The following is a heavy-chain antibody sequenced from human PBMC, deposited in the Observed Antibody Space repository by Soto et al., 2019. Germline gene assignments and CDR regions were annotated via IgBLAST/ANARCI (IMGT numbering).Heavy chain of an antibody. D-gene: IGHD3-3*01. CDR3: AKDRSHYDFWSGHNRQYLDY. Sequence: GGSLRLSCAASGFTFSSYGMHWVRQAPGKGLEWVAVISYDGSNKYYADSVKGRFTISRDNSKNTLYLQMNSLRAEDTAVYYCAKDRSHYDFWSGHNRQYLDYWGQGALVTVSS. CDR1: GFTFSSYG. CDR2: ISYDGSNK. V-gene: IGHV3-30*18. J-gene: IGHJ4*02.